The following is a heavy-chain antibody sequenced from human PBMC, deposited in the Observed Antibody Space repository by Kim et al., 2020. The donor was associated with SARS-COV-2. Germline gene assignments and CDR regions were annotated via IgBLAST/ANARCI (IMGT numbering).Heavy chain of an antibody. J-gene: IGHJ4*02. CDR1: GGTFSSYA. D-gene: IGHD6-19*01. CDR3: ARDKAVAGMWSFDY. CDR2: IIPIFGTA. Sequence: SVKVSCKASGGTFSSYAISWVRQAPGQGLEWMGGIIPIFGTANYAQKFQGRVTITADESTSTAYMELSSLRSEDTAVYYCARDKAVAGMWSFDYWGQGTLVTVSS. V-gene: IGHV1-69*13.